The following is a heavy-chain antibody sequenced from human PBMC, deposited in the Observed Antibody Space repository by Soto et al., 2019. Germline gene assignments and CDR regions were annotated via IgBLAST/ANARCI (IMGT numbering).Heavy chain of an antibody. CDR2: IYHSGST. V-gene: IGHV4-30-2*01. J-gene: IGHJ4*02. CDR3: AAGGGLPRYY. D-gene: IGHD5-12*01. Sequence: QLQLQESGSGLVKPSQTLSLTCAVSGGSISSGGYSWSWIRQPPGKGLEWIGYIYHSGSTYYNPSLNIRLTISVDRSKNQFSLKLSSVTAADTALYYCAAGGGLPRYYWGQGTLVTVSS. CDR1: GGSISSGGYS.